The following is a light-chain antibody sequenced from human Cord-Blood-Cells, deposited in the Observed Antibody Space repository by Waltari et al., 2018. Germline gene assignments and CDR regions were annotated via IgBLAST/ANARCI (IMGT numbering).Light chain of an antibody. CDR3: SSYTSSSTPYV. V-gene: IGLV2-14*01. CDR2: EVS. J-gene: IGLJ1*01. CDR1: SSDVGGYNY. Sequence: QSALTQPASGSGSPGQLITIPCTGTSSDVGGYNYVSWYQQHPGKAPKLMIYEVSNRPSGVSNRFSGSKSGNTASLTISGLQAEDEADYYCSSYTSSSTPYVFGTGTKVTVL.